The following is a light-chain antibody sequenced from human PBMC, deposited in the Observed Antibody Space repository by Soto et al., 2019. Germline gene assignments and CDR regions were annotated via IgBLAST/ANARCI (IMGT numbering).Light chain of an antibody. J-gene: IGLJ2*01. V-gene: IGLV2-14*01. Sequence: QSVLTKPASVSGSPGQWITISCTGTSSDVGGYNYVSWYHQHPGKAPKLMIYDVSNRPSGVSNRFSGSKSGNTASLTISGLQAEDEADYYCSSYTSSSTYVVFGGGTKLTVL. CDR2: DVS. CDR1: SSDVGGYNY. CDR3: SSYTSSSTYVV.